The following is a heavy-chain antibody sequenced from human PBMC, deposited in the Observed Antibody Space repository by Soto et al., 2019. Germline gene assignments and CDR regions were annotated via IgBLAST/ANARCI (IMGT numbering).Heavy chain of an antibody. J-gene: IGHJ6*03. Sequence: ASVKVSCKASGYTFTSYGINWVRQATGQGLEWMGWMNPNSGNTGYAQKFQGRVTMTRNTSISTAYMELSSLRSEDTAVYYCARGGDYDFRSGYPRWYYYYYYMDVWGKGTTVTVSS. CDR2: MNPNSGNT. D-gene: IGHD3-3*01. CDR3: ARGGDYDFRSGYPRWYYYYYYMDV. V-gene: IGHV1-8*02. CDR1: GYTFTSYG.